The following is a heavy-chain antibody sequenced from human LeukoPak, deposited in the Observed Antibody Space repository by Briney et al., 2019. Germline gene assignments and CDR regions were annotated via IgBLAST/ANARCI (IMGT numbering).Heavy chain of an antibody. D-gene: IGHD3-10*01. J-gene: IGHJ6*03. CDR3: ASPRSASGRYHMDV. CDR2: IYYSGST. Sequence: SETLSLTCTVSGDSIRSGGDCWSWIRQHPGKGLEWIGYIYYSGSTYYNPSLKSRVTISVDTSKNQFSLRLSPGSASVWAGHHCASPRSASGRYHMDVWGKGTTVTVSS. CDR1: GDSIRSGGDC. V-gene: IGHV4-31*03.